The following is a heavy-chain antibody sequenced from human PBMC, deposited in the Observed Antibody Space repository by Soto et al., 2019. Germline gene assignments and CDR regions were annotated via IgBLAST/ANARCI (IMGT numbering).Heavy chain of an antibody. Sequence: GGSLRLSCAASGFTFSSYAMSWVRQAPGKGLEWVSAISGSGGSTYYADSVKGRFTISRDNSKNTLYLQMNSLRAGDTAVYYCASRGGFDYVWGSYRYPNWGQGTLVTVSS. CDR3: ASRGGFDYVWGSYRYPN. CDR1: GFTFSSYA. CDR2: ISGSGGST. J-gene: IGHJ4*02. D-gene: IGHD3-16*02. V-gene: IGHV3-23*01.